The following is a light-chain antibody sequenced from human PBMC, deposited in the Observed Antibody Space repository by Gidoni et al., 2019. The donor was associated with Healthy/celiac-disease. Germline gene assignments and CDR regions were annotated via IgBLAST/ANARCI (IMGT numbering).Light chain of an antibody. CDR2: WAS. CDR3: QQYYSTPRT. J-gene: IGKJ1*01. Sequence: DIVMTQSPDSLAVSLGGRATINCKSSQSVLYSSNNKNYLAWYQQKPGQPPKLLIYWASTRESGVPDRFSGSGSGTDFTLTISSLQAEDVAVYYCQQYYSTPRTFGQXTKVEIK. CDR1: QSVLYSSNNKNY. V-gene: IGKV4-1*01.